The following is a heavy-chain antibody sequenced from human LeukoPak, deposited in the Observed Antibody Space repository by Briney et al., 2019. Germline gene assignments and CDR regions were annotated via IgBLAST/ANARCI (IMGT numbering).Heavy chain of an antibody. J-gene: IGHJ4*02. CDR3: AIKPEWN. CDR1: GFTFGSYG. Sequence: PGGSLRLSCAASGFTFGSYGMHWVRQAPGKGLEWVTFIRSDGSNKYYADSVKGRFTISRDNAKNSLYLQMNSLRAEDTAVYYCAIKPEWNWGQGTLVTVSS. CDR2: IRSDGSNK. D-gene: IGHD3-3*01. V-gene: IGHV3-30*02.